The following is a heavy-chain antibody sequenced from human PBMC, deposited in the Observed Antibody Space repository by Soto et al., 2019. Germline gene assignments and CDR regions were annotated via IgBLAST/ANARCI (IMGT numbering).Heavy chain of an antibody. J-gene: IGHJ3*02. V-gene: IGHV3-53*01. CDR3: ARGGWILGIEDAFDI. CDR1: ALTVSSNC. CDR2: IYSGGST. Sequence: GGSLIPCRPSSALTVSSNCMSWVRPAQGKGLEWVSVIYSGGSTYYADSVKGRFTISRDNSKNTLYLQMNSLRAEDTAVYYCARGGWILGIEDAFDIWGQGTMVTVSS. D-gene: IGHD7-27*01.